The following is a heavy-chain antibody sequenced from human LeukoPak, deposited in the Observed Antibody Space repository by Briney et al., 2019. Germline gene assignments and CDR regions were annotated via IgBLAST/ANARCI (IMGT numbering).Heavy chain of an antibody. CDR1: GFIFNTYR. CDR3: ARDMGYCSSTSCYWLDYYYYGMDV. V-gene: IGHV3-7*03. CDR2: IKQDGGEE. J-gene: IGHJ6*02. D-gene: IGHD2-2*01. Sequence: GGSLRLSCAASGFIFNTYRMTWVRQALGKGLEWVASIKQDGGEEYYEDSVRGRFTISRDSAKNSLYLQMNSLRADDTAVYYCARDMGYCSSTSCYWLDYYYYGMDVWGQGTTVTVSS.